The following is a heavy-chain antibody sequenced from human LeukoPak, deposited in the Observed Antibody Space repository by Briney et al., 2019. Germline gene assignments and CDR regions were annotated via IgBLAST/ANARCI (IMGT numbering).Heavy chain of an antibody. V-gene: IGHV3-20*04. CDR2: INWNGGST. Sequence: GGSLRLSCAASGFTLAAYGMSWVRQAPGKGLEWVSGINWNGGSTGYADSVKGRFTISRDNAKNSLYLQMNSLRAEDTALYYCARDIYCSSTSCSPSAFDYWGQGTLVTVSS. D-gene: IGHD2-2*01. CDR1: GFTLAAYG. J-gene: IGHJ4*02. CDR3: ARDIYCSSTSCSPSAFDY.